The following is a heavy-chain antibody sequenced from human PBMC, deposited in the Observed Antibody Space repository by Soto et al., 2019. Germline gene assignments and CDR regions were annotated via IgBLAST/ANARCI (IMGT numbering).Heavy chain of an antibody. D-gene: IGHD3-3*01. CDR1: GFTVSESA. V-gene: IGHV1-58*01. J-gene: IGHJ3*02. CDR3: AATTHYVFWSGYFTGVDFDI. Sequence: SVKVSCKASGFTVSESALQWVRQARGQHLEWIGYIVVGNGNTNFAQRFQERVTFSSDKSRGTAYMELRSLISEDTAVYYCAATTHYVFWSGYFTGVDFDIWGQGTKVTVSS. CDR2: IVVGNGNT.